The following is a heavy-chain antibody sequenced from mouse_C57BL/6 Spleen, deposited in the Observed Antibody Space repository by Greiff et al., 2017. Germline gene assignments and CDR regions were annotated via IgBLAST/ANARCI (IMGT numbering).Heavy chain of an antibody. J-gene: IGHJ4*01. V-gene: IGHV10-1*01. Sequence: EVKLVESGGGLVQPKGSLKLSCAASGFSFNTYAMNWVRQAPGKGLEWVARIRSKSNNYATYYADSVKDRFTISRDDSESMLYLQMNNLKTEDTAMYYCVRLGHYDYDVRGKYYAMDYWGQGTSVTVSS. CDR3: VRLGHYDYDVRGKYYAMDY. D-gene: IGHD2-4*01. CDR1: GFSFNTYA. CDR2: IRSKSNNYAT.